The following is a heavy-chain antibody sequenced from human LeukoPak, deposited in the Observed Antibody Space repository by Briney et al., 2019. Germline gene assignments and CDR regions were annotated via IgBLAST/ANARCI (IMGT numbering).Heavy chain of an antibody. Sequence: SETLSLTCAVYGGSFSGYYWSWIRQPPGKGLQWIGEIHHSGSTNYNPSLKSRVTISVDTSKNQFSLKLSSVTAADTAVYYCARDGYSGNDGLWGQGTLVTVSS. CDR3: ARDGYSGNDGL. CDR1: GGSFSGYY. D-gene: IGHD5-12*01. J-gene: IGHJ4*02. CDR2: IHHSGST. V-gene: IGHV4-34*01.